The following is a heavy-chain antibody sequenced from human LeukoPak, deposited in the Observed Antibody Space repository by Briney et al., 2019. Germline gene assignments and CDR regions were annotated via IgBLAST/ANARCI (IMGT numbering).Heavy chain of an antibody. D-gene: IGHD1-14*01. CDR1: GGSFSGYY. CDR2: INHSGST. V-gene: IGHV4-34*01. CDR3: ARADRAPYYYYYYMDV. J-gene: IGHJ6*03. Sequence: PSETLSLTCAVYGGSFSGYYWSWIRQPPGKGLEWIGEINHSGSTNYNPSLKSRVTISVDTSKNQFSLKLSSVTAADTAVYYCARADRAPYYYYYYMDVWGKGTTVTISS.